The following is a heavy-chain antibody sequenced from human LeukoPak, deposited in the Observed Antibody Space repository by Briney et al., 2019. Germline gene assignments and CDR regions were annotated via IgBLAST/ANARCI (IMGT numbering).Heavy chain of an antibody. CDR2: ITMNSVR. CDR3: TRGRYQFLGPNDY. J-gene: IGHJ4*02. V-gene: IGHV3-48*02. D-gene: IGHD2-2*01. Sequence: GGSLRLSCSASGFSLSDYGMSWVRQAPGKGLEWVSYITMNSVRLYADSMKGRFTISRDNDKNSVYLQMNSLRDEGTAMYYCTRGRYQFLGPNDYWGQGSLVTVSS. CDR1: GFSLSDYG.